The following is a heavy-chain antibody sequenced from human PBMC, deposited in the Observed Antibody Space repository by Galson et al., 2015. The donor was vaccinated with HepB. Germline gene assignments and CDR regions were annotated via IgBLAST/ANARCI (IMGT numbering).Heavy chain of an antibody. J-gene: IGHJ4*02. CDR1: GFTFSSYA. CDR2: ISYDGSDK. Sequence: SLRLSCAASGFTFSSYAMHWVRQAPGKGLEWVAVISYDGSDKYYADSVKGRFTISRDTSKNTLYLQMNSLRAEDTAVYYCARTAHDYWGQGTLVTVSS. CDR3: ARTAHDY. V-gene: IGHV3-30-3*01.